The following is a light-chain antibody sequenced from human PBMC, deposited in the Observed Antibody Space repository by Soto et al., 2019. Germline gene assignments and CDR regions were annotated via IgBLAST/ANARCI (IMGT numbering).Light chain of an antibody. CDR2: STN. CDR3: LLYYGGAQPVV. J-gene: IGLJ2*01. V-gene: IGLV7-43*01. Sequence: QAVVTQEPSLTVSPGGTVTLTCASSTGAVTSGHYPNWFQQKPGQAPRALIYSTNKKHSWTPARVSGSLLGGKAALTLSGVQPEDEAEYYCLLYYGGAQPVVFGGGTKPTVL. CDR1: TGAVTSGHY.